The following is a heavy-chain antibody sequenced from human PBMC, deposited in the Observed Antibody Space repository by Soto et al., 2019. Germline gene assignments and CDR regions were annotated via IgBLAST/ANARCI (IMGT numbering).Heavy chain of an antibody. D-gene: IGHD3-22*01. CDR2: INAYSTYT. CDR3: ARDDSSGPGRFDP. V-gene: IGHV1-18*01. Sequence: QVQLVQSGAEVKKPGASVKVSCKASGYTFTSYGFSWVRQAPGQGLEWMGWINAYSTYTDYAQNLQGRVTMTTDRSTSTAYMELRSLRSDDTAVYCCARDDSSGPGRFDPWGQGTLVTVSS. CDR1: GYTFTSYG. J-gene: IGHJ5*02.